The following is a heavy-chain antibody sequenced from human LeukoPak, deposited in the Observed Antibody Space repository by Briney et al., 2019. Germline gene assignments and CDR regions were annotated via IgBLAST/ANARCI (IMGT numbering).Heavy chain of an antibody. Sequence: ASVKVSCKVSGYTLTELSMHWVRQAPGKGLELMGGFDPEDGETIYAQKFQGRVTMTEDTSTDTAYMELSSLRSEDTAVYYCRTVGTYYYDSSSDAFDIWGQGTMVTVSS. D-gene: IGHD3-22*01. V-gene: IGHV1-24*01. CDR2: FDPEDGET. CDR1: GYTLTELS. CDR3: RTVGTYYYDSSSDAFDI. J-gene: IGHJ3*02.